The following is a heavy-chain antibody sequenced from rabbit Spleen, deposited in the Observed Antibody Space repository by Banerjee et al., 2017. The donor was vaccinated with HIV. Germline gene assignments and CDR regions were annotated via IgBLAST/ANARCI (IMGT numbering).Heavy chain of an antibody. CDR3: ARNNVGAPGYGHAIDL. J-gene: IGHJ4*01. D-gene: IGHD6-1*01. V-gene: IGHV1S45*01. CDR2: MNTETGKG. Sequence: LQESGGGLVQPEGSLTLTCKASGFSFSDRDVMCWVRQAPGKGLEWIACMNTETGKGVYANWAKGRFAISKTSSTTVTLQMTDLTAADTATYFCARNNVGAPGYGHAIDLWGPGTLVTVS. CDR1: GFSFSDRDV.